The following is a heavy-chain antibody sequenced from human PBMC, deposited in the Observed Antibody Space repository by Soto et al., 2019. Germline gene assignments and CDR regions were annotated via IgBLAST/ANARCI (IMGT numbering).Heavy chain of an antibody. CDR3: AREGGHYDSSGYYYGY. Sequence: ASVKVSCKASGYTFTSYYMHWVRQAPGQGLEWMGIINPSGGSTSYAQKFQGRVTMTRDTSTSTVYMELSSLRSEDTAVYYCAREGGHYDSSGYYYGYWGQGTLVTVSS. J-gene: IGHJ4*02. CDR1: GYTFTSYY. V-gene: IGHV1-46*01. CDR2: INPSGGST. D-gene: IGHD3-22*01.